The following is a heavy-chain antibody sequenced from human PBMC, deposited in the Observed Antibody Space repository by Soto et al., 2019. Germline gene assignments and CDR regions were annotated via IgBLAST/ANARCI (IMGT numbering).Heavy chain of an antibody. CDR2: ISYDGSNK. J-gene: IGHJ4*02. D-gene: IGHD3-10*01. CDR1: GFTFSSYA. V-gene: IGHV3-30-3*01. CDR3: AREELGGSGSMDY. Sequence: QVQLVESGGGVVQPGRSLRLSCAASGFTFSSYAMHWVRQAPGKGLEWVAVISYDGSNKYYADSVKGRFTISRDNSKNTLYLQRNSFRAEDTAVYYCAREELGGSGSMDYWGQGTLVTVSS.